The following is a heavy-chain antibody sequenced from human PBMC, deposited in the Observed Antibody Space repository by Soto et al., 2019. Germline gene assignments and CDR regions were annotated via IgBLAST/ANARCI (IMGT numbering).Heavy chain of an antibody. CDR2: IYSSGST. CDR1: GGSISGYY. D-gene: IGHD3-10*01. CDR3: VRGGYYGSGSYYTLLDY. Sequence: QVQLQESGPGLVKPSETLSLTCTVTGGSISGYYWSWIRQPAGKGLEWIGRIYSSGSTNYNPSLKCRVTMSVDTSQNQFSLKLTSVTAADTAVYYCVRGGYYGSGSYYTLLDYWGQGTLVTVSS. V-gene: IGHV4-4*07. J-gene: IGHJ4*02.